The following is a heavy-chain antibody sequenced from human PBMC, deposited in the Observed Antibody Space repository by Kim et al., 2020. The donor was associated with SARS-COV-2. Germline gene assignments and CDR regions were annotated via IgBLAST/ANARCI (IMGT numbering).Heavy chain of an antibody. CDR1: GFTVTNTY. CDR2: IYSGGGT. CDR3: ARSFTGSWYYFGD. V-gene: IGHV3-53*01. D-gene: IGHD2-15*01. Sequence: GGSLRLSCAVSGFTVTNTYMSWVRQPPGKGLEWLSLIYSGGGTNYAESVKGRFTISRDNSHNTLFLQMNSLRAEDTAVYYCARSFTGSWYYFGDWGQGTLVTVSA. J-gene: IGHJ4*02.